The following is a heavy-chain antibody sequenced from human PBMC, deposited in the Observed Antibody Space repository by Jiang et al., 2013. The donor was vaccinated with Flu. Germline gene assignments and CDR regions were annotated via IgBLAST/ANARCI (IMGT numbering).Heavy chain of an antibody. J-gene: IGHJ4*02. CDR3: ARYTSRALTY. CDR1: GDFSGHW. V-gene: IGHV3-7*01. D-gene: IGHD6-19*01. CDR2: INLDGSAV. Sequence: VQLVESGGGLVQPGGSLRLSRVASGDFSGHWLSWVRQAPGKRPEWLGHINLDGSAVSHVDSVKGRFSMSRDNAKNSMYLQMNTLRTEDTAVYYCARYTSRALTYWGQGALVTVSS.